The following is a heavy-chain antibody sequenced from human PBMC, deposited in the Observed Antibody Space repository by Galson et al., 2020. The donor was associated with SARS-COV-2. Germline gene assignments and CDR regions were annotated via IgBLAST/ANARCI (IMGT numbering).Heavy chain of an antibody. D-gene: IGHD1-26*01. V-gene: IGHV3-48*01. Sequence: GGSLRLSCAASGFTFSSYSMNWVRQAPGKGLEWVSYISSSSSTIYYADSVKGRFTISRDNAKNSLYLQMNSLRAEDTAVYYCARVGAGGSYYVGSLDYWGQGTLVTVSS. CDR2: ISSSSSTI. J-gene: IGHJ4*02. CDR3: ARVGAGGSYYVGSLDY. CDR1: GFTFSSYS.